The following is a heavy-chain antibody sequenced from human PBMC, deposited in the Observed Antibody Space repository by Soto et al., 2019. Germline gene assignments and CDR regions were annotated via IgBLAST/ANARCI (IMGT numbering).Heavy chain of an antibody. CDR2: IHHSGST. V-gene: IGHV4-4*02. J-gene: IGHJ4*02. Sequence: QMQLQESGPGLVKPSETLSLTCAVSSASIITEQRWTWVRQPPGKGLEGIGEIHHSGSTNNNPSLRSQGTSTVDKSTTQCSPNLNPVSNADTALSYGARSFGGYAIDHWGQGTLVIVSS. D-gene: IGHD6-19*01. CDR1: SASIITEQR. CDR3: ARSFGGYAIDH.